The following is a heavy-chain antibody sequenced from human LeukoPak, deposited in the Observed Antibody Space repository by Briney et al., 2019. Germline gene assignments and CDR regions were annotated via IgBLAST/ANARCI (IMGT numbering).Heavy chain of an antibody. CDR1: GGTFSSYA. J-gene: IGHJ5*02. D-gene: IGHD3-22*01. Sequence: SVKVSCKASGGTFSSYAISWVRQAPGQGLEWMGRIIPIFGTANYAQKFQGRVTITTDESTSTAYMELSSLRSEDTAVYYCARDSYYDSSGASRFDPWGQGTLVTVSS. CDR2: IIPIFGTA. V-gene: IGHV1-69*05. CDR3: ARDSYYDSSGASRFDP.